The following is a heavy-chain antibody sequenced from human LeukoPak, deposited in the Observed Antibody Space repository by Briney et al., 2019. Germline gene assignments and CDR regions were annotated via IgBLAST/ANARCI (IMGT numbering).Heavy chain of an antibody. CDR3: ARCSSCPTHDAFDI. J-gene: IGHJ3*02. CDR2: IIPIFGTA. D-gene: IGHD6-13*01. Sequence: SVKVSCKASGGTFSGYAISWVRQAPGQGLEWMGGIIPIFGTANYAQKFQGRVTITTDESTSTAYMELSSLRSEDTAVYYCARCSSCPTHDAFDIWGQGTMVTVSS. CDR1: GGTFSGYA. V-gene: IGHV1-69*05.